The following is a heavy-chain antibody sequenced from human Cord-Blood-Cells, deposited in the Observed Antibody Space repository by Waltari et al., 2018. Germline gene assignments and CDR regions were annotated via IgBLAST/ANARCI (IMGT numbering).Heavy chain of an antibody. CDR3: ARGPDLWFGELYFDY. D-gene: IGHD3-10*01. CDR2: INHSGST. V-gene: IGHV4-34*01. J-gene: IGHJ4*02. Sequence: QVQLQPWGAGLLKPSETLSLTCAVYGGSFSGYSWSWIRQPPGKGLEWIGEINHSGSTNYNPSLKSRVTISVDTSKNQFSLKLSSVTAADTAVYYCARGPDLWFGELYFDYWGQGTLVTVSS. CDR1: GGSFSGYS.